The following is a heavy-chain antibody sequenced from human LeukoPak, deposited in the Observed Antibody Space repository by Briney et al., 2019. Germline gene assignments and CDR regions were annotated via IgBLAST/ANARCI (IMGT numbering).Heavy chain of an antibody. J-gene: IGHJ5*02. D-gene: IGHD3-10*01. Sequence: ASVKVSCKASGYTFTCYYMHWVRQAPGQGLEWMGWINPNSGGTNYAQKFQGRVTMTRDTSISTAYMELSRLRSDDTAVYYCARVVHGSRSYDWFDPWGQGTLVTVSS. CDR3: ARVVHGSRSYDWFDP. CDR1: GYTFTCYY. V-gene: IGHV1-2*02. CDR2: INPNSGGT.